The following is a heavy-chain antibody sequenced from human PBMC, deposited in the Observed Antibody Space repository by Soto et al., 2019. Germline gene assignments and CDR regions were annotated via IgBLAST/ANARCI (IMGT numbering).Heavy chain of an antibody. V-gene: IGHV1-18*01. D-gene: IGHD6-13*01. Sequence: QVQLVQSGAEVKNPGASVKVSCKASGYTFTNYGISWVRQAPGQGLEWMGWISAYNGNTKYAETLQGRVSMTTDTSTSTAYMELRSLRSDDTAVYYCARGGSSWSAEFYQYWGQGTLVILSS. CDR3: ARGGSSWSAEFYQY. J-gene: IGHJ1*01. CDR1: GYTFTNYG. CDR2: ISAYNGNT.